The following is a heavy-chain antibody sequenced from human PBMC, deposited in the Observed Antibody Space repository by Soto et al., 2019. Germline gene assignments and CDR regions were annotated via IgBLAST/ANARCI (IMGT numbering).Heavy chain of an antibody. Sequence: ASVKVSCKASGYTFTSYAMHWVRQAPGQRLEWMGWINAGNGNTKYSQKFQGRVTITRDTSASTAYMELSSLRSEDTAVYYCARVPDQNSSGWLYFEYWGQGTLVTVSS. CDR1: GYTFTSYA. V-gene: IGHV1-3*01. D-gene: IGHD6-19*01. CDR2: INAGNGNT. J-gene: IGHJ4*02. CDR3: ARVPDQNSSGWLYFEY.